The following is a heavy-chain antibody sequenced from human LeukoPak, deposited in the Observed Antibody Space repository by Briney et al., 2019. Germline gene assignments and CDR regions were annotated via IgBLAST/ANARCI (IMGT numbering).Heavy chain of an antibody. CDR1: GFSVSTYS. CDR3: ARDPGNSGYGMDV. D-gene: IGHD5-12*01. CDR2: ITWTTSI. V-gene: IGHV3-48*02. Sequence: GGSLRLSCAVSGFSVSTYSMNWVRQAPEKGLEWVSHITWTTSIYYADSVQGRFTVSRDSAKNSLYLQMNSLRDEDTAVYYCARDPGNSGYGMDVWGQGTTVIVSS. J-gene: IGHJ6*02.